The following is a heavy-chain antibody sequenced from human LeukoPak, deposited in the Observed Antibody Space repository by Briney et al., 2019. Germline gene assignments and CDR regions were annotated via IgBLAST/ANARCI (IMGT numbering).Heavy chain of an antibody. CDR1: VGSVSSGDYY. CDR3: ARAAQNWNNAPYFDF. Sequence: PSETLSLTCTVSVGSVSSGDYYWSWIRQHPGKGLEWIGYIYYSGTTYYNPSLQSRLTISLYTSKNQFSLKLTSVTAADTAVYYCARAAQNWNNAPYFDFWGQETLVTVSS. V-gene: IGHV4-30-4*01. CDR2: IYYSGTT. J-gene: IGHJ4*02. D-gene: IGHD1-1*01.